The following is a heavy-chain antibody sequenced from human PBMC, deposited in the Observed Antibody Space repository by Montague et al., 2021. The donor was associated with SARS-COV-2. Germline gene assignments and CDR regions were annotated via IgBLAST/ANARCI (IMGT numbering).Heavy chain of an antibody. Sequence: SETLSLTCVVSDVSLSSSTWWSWVRQSPGKGLEWVGGTYLSGFTQYNPSVKSRVTISLDDSRSQFSLRLTSVTAADTAVYFCARGGLGNRGFDYWGQGALVTVSS. J-gene: IGHJ4*02. CDR2: TYLSGFT. D-gene: IGHD3/OR15-3a*01. CDR3: ARGGLGNRGFDY. V-gene: IGHV4-4*02. CDR1: DVSLSSSTW.